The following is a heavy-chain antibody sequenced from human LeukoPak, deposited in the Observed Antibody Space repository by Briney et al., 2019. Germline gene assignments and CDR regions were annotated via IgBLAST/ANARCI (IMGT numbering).Heavy chain of an antibody. D-gene: IGHD6-25*01. J-gene: IGHJ6*02. CDR3: ARQGGGTPYYGVDV. V-gene: IGHV5-51*01. CDR2: IYPGDSDT. CDR1: GYRFTDYW. Sequence: GESLKISCQASGYRFTDYWIGWVRQTPGKGLEYMGIIYPGDSDTRYSPSFQGQVTISVDKFITTAYLQWSSLKASDTALYYCARQGGGTPYYGVDVWGQGTTVTVSS.